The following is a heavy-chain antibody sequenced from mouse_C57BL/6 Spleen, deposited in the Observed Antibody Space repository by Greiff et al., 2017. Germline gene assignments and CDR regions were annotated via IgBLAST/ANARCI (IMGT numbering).Heavy chain of an antibody. CDR3: ASPFTTVDYYAMDY. Sequence: QVQLKQPGAELVKPGASVKLSCKASGYTFTSYWMHWVKQRPGQGLEWIGMIHPNSGSTNYNEKFKSKATLTVDKSSSTAYMQLSSLTSEDSAVYYCASPFTTVDYYAMDYWGQGTSVTVSS. D-gene: IGHD1-1*01. CDR2: IHPNSGST. J-gene: IGHJ4*01. V-gene: IGHV1-64*01. CDR1: GYTFTSYW.